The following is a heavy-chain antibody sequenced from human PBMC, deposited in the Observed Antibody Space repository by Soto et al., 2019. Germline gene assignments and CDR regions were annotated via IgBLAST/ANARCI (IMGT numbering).Heavy chain of an antibody. J-gene: IGHJ4*02. CDR3: ARATTTVTTFDS. V-gene: IGHV4-31*03. D-gene: IGHD4-17*01. Sequence: QLPLQEPGPGLVKPFQTLSLTCSVSGGSITSGGYYWSWIRQVPGKGLEWIGNIYYTGTTYYNAALKSRLTISVDTSKSQFSLNLSPVTAADTAVYFCARATTTVTTFDSWGQGTQVTVSS. CDR2: IYYTGTT. CDR1: GGSITSGGYY.